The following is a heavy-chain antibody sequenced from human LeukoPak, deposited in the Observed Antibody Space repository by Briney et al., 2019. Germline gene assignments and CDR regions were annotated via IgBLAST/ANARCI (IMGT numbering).Heavy chain of an antibody. CDR2: IYHSGST. Sequence: SGTLSLTCAVSSGSISSSNWWSWVRQPPGKGLEWIGEIYHSGSTNYNPSLKSRVTISVDKSKNQFSLKLSSVTAADTAVYYCARIMGRGYCSSTSCRGDWFDPWGQGTLVTVSS. CDR3: ARIMGRGYCSSTSCRGDWFDP. D-gene: IGHD2-2*01. CDR1: SGSISSSNW. V-gene: IGHV4-4*02. J-gene: IGHJ5*02.